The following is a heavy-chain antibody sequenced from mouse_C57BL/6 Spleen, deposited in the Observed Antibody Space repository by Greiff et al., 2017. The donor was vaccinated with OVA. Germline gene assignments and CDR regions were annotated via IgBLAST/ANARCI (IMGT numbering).Heavy chain of an antibody. CDR1: GYTFTSYW. CDR2: INPSNGGT. Sequence: VQLQQSGTELVKPGASVKLSCKASGYTFTSYWMHWVKQRPGQGLEWIGNINPSNGGTNYNEKFKSKATLTVDKSSSTAYMQLSSLTSEDSAVYYCARKSNYDYYAMDYWGQGTSVTVSS. CDR3: ARKSNYDYYAMDY. J-gene: IGHJ4*01. D-gene: IGHD2-5*01. V-gene: IGHV1-53*01.